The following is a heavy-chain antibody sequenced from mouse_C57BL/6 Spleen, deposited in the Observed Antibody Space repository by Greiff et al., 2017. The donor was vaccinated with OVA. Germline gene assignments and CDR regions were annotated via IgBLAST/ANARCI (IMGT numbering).Heavy chain of an antibody. CDR3: ARWGGQPWGFDY. J-gene: IGHJ2*01. CDR2: INPSNGGT. V-gene: IGHV1-53*01. Sequence: QVQLQQPGTELVKPGASVKLSCKASGYTFTSYWLHSVKQRPGQGLEWIGNINPSNGGTNYTEKFKSKATLTVDKSSSTACRQLSSLTSEDSAVYDCARWGGQPWGFDYWGQGTTLTVSS. CDR1: GYTFTSYW. D-gene: IGHD4-1*01.